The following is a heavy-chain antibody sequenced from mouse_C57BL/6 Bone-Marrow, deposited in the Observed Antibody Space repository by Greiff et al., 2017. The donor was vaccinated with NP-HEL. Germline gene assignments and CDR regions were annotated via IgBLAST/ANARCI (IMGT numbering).Heavy chain of an antibody. J-gene: IGHJ2*01. CDR3: TGEHYDYDRYFDY. D-gene: IGHD2-4*01. Sequence: QVQLQQSGAELVRPGASVTLSCKASGYTFTDYEMHWVKQTPVHGLEWIGAIDPETGGTAYNQKFKGKAILTADKSSSTAYMELRSLTSEDSAVYYCTGEHYDYDRYFDYWGQGTTLTVSS. CDR2: IDPETGGT. CDR1: GYTFTDYE. V-gene: IGHV1-15*01.